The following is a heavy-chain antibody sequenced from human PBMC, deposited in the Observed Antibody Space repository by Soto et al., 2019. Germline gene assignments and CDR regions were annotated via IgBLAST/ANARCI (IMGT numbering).Heavy chain of an antibody. V-gene: IGHV3-74*01. D-gene: IGHD3-16*01. Sequence: GGSLRLSCAASGFTFSSNWMHCVRQAPGKGLVWVSRINSDGSITSYADSVKGRFTISSDNAKNTVYLQMNSLRAEDTAVYYCAKDLRSPRGEYWGQGTMLTVS. CDR3: AKDLRSPRGEY. CDR2: INSDGSIT. J-gene: IGHJ4*02. CDR1: GFTFSSNW.